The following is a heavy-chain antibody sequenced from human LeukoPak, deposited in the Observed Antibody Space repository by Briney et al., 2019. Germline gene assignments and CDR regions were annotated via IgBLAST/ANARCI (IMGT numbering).Heavy chain of an antibody. D-gene: IGHD6-13*01. V-gene: IGHV4-61*02. Sequence: SETLSLTCTVSGGSISSSSYYWSWIRQPAGKGLEWIGRIYTSGSTNYNPSLKSRVTMSVDTSKNQFSLKLSSVTAADTAVYYCARGLAAAEFDPWGQGTLVTVSS. J-gene: IGHJ5*02. CDR1: GGSISSSSYY. CDR2: IYTSGST. CDR3: ARGLAAAEFDP.